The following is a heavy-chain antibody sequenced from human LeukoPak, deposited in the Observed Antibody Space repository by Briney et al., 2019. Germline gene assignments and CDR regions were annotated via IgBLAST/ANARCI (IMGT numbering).Heavy chain of an antibody. Sequence: AGGSPRLSCAASGFTFSDYYMSWIRQAPGKGPEWVANINEDRGEERYVDSVRGRFTISRDNTKNSLYLQMNSLRAEDTAVYYCAREDYDFWSGYPLNMRYFDLWGRGTLVTVSS. CDR2: INEDRGEE. CDR3: AREDYDFWSGYPLNMRYFDL. CDR1: GFTFSDYY. J-gene: IGHJ2*01. V-gene: IGHV3-7*01. D-gene: IGHD3-3*01.